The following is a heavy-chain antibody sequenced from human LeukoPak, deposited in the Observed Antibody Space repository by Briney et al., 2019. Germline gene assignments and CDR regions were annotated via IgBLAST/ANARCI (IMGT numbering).Heavy chain of an antibody. CDR3: ARGRAAAGTGWFDP. CDR1: GYTFTSYD. Sequence: GASVKASCKASGYTFTSYDINWVRQATGQGLEWMGWMNPNSGNTGYAQKFQGRVTMTRNTSISTAYMELSSLRSEDTAVYYCARGRAAAGTGWFDPWGQGTLVTVSS. CDR2: MNPNSGNT. D-gene: IGHD6-13*01. J-gene: IGHJ5*02. V-gene: IGHV1-8*01.